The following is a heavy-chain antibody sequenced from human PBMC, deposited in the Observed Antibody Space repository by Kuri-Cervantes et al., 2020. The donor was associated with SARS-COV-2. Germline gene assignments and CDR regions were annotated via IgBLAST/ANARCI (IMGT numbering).Heavy chain of an antibody. CDR3: AREGQPHYYYYYMDV. D-gene: IGHD6-13*01. J-gene: IGHJ6*03. CDR2: INPNSGGT. V-gene: IGHV1-2*02. CDR1: GYTFTSYY. Sequence: ASVKVSCKASGYTFTSYYMHWVRQAPGQGLEWMGWINPNSGGTNYAQKFQGRVTMTRDTSISTAYMELSRLRSDDTAVYYCAREGQPHYYYYYMDVWGKGTTVTVSS.